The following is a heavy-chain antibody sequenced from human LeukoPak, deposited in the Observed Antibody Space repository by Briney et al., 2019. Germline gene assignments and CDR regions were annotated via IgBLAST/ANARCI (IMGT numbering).Heavy chain of an antibody. D-gene: IGHD4-17*01. J-gene: IGHJ4*02. V-gene: IGHV3-30-3*01. Sequence: PGGSLRLSCAASGFTFSSYAMHWVRQAPGKGLEWVAVISYDGSNKYYADSVKGRFTISRDNSKNTLYLQMNSLRAEDTAVYYCARPGTTVTTAGYFDYWGQGTLVTVSS. CDR2: ISYDGSNK. CDR3: ARPGTTVTTAGYFDY. CDR1: GFTFSSYA.